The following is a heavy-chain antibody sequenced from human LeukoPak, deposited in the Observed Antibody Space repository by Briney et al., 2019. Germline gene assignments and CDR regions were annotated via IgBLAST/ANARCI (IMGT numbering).Heavy chain of an antibody. CDR1: GFTFSNYE. CDR2: ISNSGSTT. J-gene: IGHJ3*02. Sequence: GGSLRLSCAASGFTFSNYEMNGVRQAPGKGLEWVSYISNSGSTTDYADAVKGRFTISRDNAKNSLYLQMSSLRVEDTAVYYCVRGGGPSYKYNAFDIWGQGTMVTVS. V-gene: IGHV3-48*03. CDR3: VRGGGPSYKYNAFDI. D-gene: IGHD5-24*01.